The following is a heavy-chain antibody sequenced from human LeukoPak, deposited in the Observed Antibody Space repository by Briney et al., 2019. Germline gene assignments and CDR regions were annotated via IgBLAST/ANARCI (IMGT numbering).Heavy chain of an antibody. D-gene: IGHD4-11*01. CDR1: GFTFSTYG. Sequence: GGSLRLSCAASGFTFSTYGMHWVRQAPGKGLEWVALIWYDGSNKYYPDSVKGRFTISRDNSKNTLYLQMDSLRAEDTAVYYCARDLSKGRYFDYWGQGTLVTVSS. CDR2: IWYDGSNK. CDR3: ARDLSKGRYFDY. V-gene: IGHV3-33*01. J-gene: IGHJ4*02.